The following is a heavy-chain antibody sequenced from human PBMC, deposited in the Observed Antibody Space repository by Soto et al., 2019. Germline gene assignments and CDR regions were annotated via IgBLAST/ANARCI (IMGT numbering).Heavy chain of an antibody. Sequence: GASVKVSCKASGYTFTGYYMHWVRQAPGQGLEWMGWINPNSGGTNYAQKFQGRVTMTRDTSISTAYMELSRLRSDDTAVYYCARDGAAGIEAARTSGSLQHYYYYAMEVWGQGTTVTVSS. CDR2: INPNSGGT. V-gene: IGHV1-2*02. D-gene: IGHD6-13*01. CDR3: ARDGAAGIEAARTSGSLQHYYYYAMEV. CDR1: GYTFTGYY. J-gene: IGHJ6*02.